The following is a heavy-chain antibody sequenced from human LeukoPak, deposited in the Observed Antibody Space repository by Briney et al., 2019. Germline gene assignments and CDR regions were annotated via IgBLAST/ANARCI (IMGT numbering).Heavy chain of an antibody. Sequence: SETLSLTCTVSGASISSGTDYWGWVRQPAGKGLEWIGRIYNSGSTNYNPSVRSRVTISADTSKNQFSLRLRSVTAADTAVYYCGRDATLYYDTTGSAIDSWGQGALVTVSS. CDR3: GRDATLYYDTTGSAIDS. J-gene: IGHJ4*02. CDR2: IYNSGST. V-gene: IGHV4-61*02. CDR1: GASISSGTDY. D-gene: IGHD3-22*01.